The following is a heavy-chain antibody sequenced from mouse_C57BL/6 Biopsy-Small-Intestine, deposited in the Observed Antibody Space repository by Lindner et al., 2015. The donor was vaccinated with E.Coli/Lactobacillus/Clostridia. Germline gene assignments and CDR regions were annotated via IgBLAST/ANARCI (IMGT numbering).Heavy chain of an antibody. CDR2: ISPYNGDT. J-gene: IGHJ4*01. Sequence: SVKVSCKASGYTFTNYGISWLRQAPGQGLEWMGWISPYNGDTNFAQKVQGRVTLITDTSTSIAYMELKSLRSDDTAVYYCARDPPGGPPFDYWGQGTLVTVSS. CDR3: ARDPPGGPPFDY. V-gene: IGHV1S46*01. D-gene: IGHD1-1*02. CDR1: GYTFTNYG.